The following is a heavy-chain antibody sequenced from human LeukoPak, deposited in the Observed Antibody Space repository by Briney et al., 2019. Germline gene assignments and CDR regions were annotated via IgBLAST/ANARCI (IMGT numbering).Heavy chain of an antibody. CDR3: ARDRYDYVWGSYRFQYYFDY. CDR1: GYTFTDYY. CDR2: INPNSGGT. J-gene: IGHJ4*02. D-gene: IGHD3-16*02. Sequence: GASVKVSCKASGYTFTDYYMHWVRQAPGQGLEWMGWINPNSGGTNYAQKFQGRVTMTRDTSISTAYMELSRLRSDDTAVYYCARDRYDYVWGSYRFQYYFDYWGQGTLVTVSS. V-gene: IGHV1-2*02.